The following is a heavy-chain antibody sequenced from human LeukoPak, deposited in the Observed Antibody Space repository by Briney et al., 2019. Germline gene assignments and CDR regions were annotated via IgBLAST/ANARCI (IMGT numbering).Heavy chain of an antibody. CDR1: GGSISSYY. J-gene: IGHJ4*02. CDR3: ARGVVITGLDY. D-gene: IGHD3-3*01. Sequence: SETLSLTCTVSGGSISSYYWSWIRQPPGKGLEWIGYIYYSGSTNYNPPLKSRVTISVDTSKNQFSLKLSSVTAADTAVYYCARGVVITGLDYWGQGTLVTVSS. CDR2: IYYSGST. V-gene: IGHV4-59*01.